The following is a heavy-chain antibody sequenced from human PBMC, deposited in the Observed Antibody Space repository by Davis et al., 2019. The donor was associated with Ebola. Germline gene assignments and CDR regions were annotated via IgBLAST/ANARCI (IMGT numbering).Heavy chain of an antibody. Sequence: PGGSLRLSCAASGFTFSSYGMHWVRQAPGKGLEWVAVISYDGSNKYYADSVKGRFTISRDNSKNTLYLQMNGLRVDDTAIYYCAKDTSNIWFDIWGQGTMVTVSS. D-gene: IGHD1-26*01. CDR1: GFTFSSYG. CDR2: ISYDGSNK. CDR3: AKDTSNIWFDI. V-gene: IGHV3-30*18. J-gene: IGHJ3*02.